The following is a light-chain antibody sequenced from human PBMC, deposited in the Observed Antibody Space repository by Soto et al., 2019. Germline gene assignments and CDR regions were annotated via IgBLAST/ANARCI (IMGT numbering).Light chain of an antibody. CDR3: QQYGSSPFT. CDR1: QSVSSNY. CDR2: GAS. Sequence: EIVLTQSPGTLSLSPGDRATLSCRASQSVSSNYLAWYQQKSGQAPRLLIYGASSRATGIPDRFSGSGSGTDFTLTISRLEPEDFAVYYCQQYGSSPFTFGPGTKVDIK. V-gene: IGKV3-20*01. J-gene: IGKJ3*01.